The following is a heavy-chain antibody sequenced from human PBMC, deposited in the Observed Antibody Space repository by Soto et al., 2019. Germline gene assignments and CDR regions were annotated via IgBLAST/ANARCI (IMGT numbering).Heavy chain of an antibody. V-gene: IGHV3-74*01. CDR2: INSDGSST. D-gene: IGHD2-8*01. Sequence: GGSLRLSCAASGFTFSSYWMPWVRQAPGKGLVWVSRINSDGSSTSYADSVKGRFTISRDNAKNTLYLQMNSLRAEDTAVYYCARAHCTNGVCSHYYYYYGMEVWGQGTTVTVSS. CDR3: ARAHCTNGVCSHYYYYYGMEV. J-gene: IGHJ6*02. CDR1: GFTFSSYW.